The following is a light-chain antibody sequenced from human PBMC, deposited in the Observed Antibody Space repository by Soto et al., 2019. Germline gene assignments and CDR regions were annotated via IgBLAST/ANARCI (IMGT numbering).Light chain of an antibody. CDR1: QSLVHSDGIAY. Sequence: DVVMPQSPLSLPVTLGQPASISCRSNQSLVHSDGIAYFSWFQQRPGQSPRRLIYRVSGRDSGVPDRFSGSGSGSDFTLTITRLQPEDFAVYYCHQYGSSPWTSGQGTKVDIK. V-gene: IGKV2-30*02. J-gene: IGKJ1*01. CDR2: RVS. CDR3: HQYGSSPWT.